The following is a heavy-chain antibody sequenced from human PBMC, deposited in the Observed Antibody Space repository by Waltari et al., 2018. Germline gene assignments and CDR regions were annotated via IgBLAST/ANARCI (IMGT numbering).Heavy chain of an antibody. V-gene: IGHV4-39*07. Sequence: QLQLQESGPGLVKASETLSLTCTVSGDSISSSSYYWGWVRQPPGKGLEWIGNMYYSGSTYYNPSLKSRVTISGDTSKSQFSLKLSSVTAADTAVYYCAREAVVVPAAPNYYYYYMDVWGKGTTVTVSS. D-gene: IGHD2-2*01. CDR2: MYYSGST. J-gene: IGHJ6*03. CDR1: GDSISSSSYY. CDR3: AREAVVVPAAPNYYYYYMDV.